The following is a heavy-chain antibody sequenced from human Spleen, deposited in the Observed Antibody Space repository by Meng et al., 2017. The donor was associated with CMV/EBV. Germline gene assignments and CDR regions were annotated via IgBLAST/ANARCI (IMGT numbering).Heavy chain of an antibody. D-gene: IGHD1-7*01. Sequence: GSLRLSCAVYGGSFSDYYGTWIRQPPGKGLQWIGEINDSGSTNYKWSLKSRVTISVDTSKKQFSLKLSSVTAADTAVYYCARSTGITGTTGAFDIWGQGTMVTVSS. CDR3: ARSTGITGTTGAFDI. J-gene: IGHJ3*02. CDR1: GGSFSDYY. V-gene: IGHV4-34*01. CDR2: INDSGST.